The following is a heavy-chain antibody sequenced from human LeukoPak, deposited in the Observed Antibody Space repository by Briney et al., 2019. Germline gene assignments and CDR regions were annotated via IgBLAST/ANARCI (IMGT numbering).Heavy chain of an antibody. D-gene: IGHD2-8*01. J-gene: IGHJ2*01. V-gene: IGHV1-8*01. CDR3: ARDLRVNGESWWYFDL. CDR2: MSPNSGDT. CDR1: GYTFTSYD. Sequence: ASVKVSCKASGYTFTSYDFNWVRQATGQRPEWMGWMSPNSGDTGYAQKFQDRVTMTRNTSISTAYMELSSLRSDDTAVYYCARDLRVNGESWWYFDLWGRGTLVTVSS.